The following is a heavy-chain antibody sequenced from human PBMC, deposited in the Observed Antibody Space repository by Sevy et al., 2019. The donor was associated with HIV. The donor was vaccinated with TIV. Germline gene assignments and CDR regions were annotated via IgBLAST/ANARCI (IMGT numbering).Heavy chain of an antibody. Sequence: SETLSLTCAVHDGSFSGYYWNWIRQLPGKGLEWIGEINESGITNYNPYLKSRVTISVDTSKKEFSLKLNSVTAADTAVYFCARSPPVVVVPGAPSWFDPWGQGTLVTVSS. J-gene: IGHJ5*02. CDR3: ARSPPVVVVPGAPSWFDP. CDR1: DGSFSGYY. V-gene: IGHV4-34*01. D-gene: IGHD2-2*01. CDR2: INESGIT.